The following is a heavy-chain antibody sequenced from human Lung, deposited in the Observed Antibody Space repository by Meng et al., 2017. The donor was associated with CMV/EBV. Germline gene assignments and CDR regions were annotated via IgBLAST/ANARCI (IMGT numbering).Heavy chain of an antibody. Sequence: GGSLRLSCAASGFTFSRHAMHWVRQAPGKGLEWVAFIGYDGNNKYYVDSVTGRLTISRDNSKNSLYPQMNSLRAEDTAVYYCARAPGAARSEYGMDVWGQGXTVTVSS. J-gene: IGHJ6*02. CDR1: GFTFSRHA. D-gene: IGHD2-15*01. CDR3: ARAPGAARSEYGMDV. V-gene: IGHV3-30*02. CDR2: IGYDGNNK.